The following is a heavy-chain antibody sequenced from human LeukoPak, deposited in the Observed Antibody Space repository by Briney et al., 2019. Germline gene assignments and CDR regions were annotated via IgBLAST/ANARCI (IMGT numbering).Heavy chain of an antibody. Sequence: KYSGTLSLTCAVYGGSFSGYYWSWIRQPPGKGLEWIGEINHSGSTNYNPSLKSRVTISVDTSKNQFSLKLSSVTAADTAVYYCARGPYVAIFGVVITDDNWFDPWGQGTLVTVSS. V-gene: IGHV4-34*01. CDR1: GGSFSGYY. D-gene: IGHD3-3*01. J-gene: IGHJ5*02. CDR2: INHSGST. CDR3: ARGPYVAIFGVVITDDNWFDP.